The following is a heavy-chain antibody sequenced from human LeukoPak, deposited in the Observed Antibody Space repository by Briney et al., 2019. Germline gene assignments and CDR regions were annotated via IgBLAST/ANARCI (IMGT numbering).Heavy chain of an antibody. CDR3: ARSITMVRGVTLDY. J-gene: IGHJ4*02. CDR1: GGSISSSSYY. V-gene: IGHV4-61*05. Sequence: SETLSLTCTVSGGSISSSSYYWGWIRQPPGKGLEWIGYISYSGSTNYNPSLKSRVTISVDTSKNQFSLKLSSVTAADTAVYYCARSITMVRGVTLDYWGQGTLVTVSS. D-gene: IGHD3-10*01. CDR2: ISYSGST.